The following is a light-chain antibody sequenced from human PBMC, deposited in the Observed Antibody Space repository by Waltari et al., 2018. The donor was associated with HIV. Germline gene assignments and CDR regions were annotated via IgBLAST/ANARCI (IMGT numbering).Light chain of an antibody. CDR1: SSDVGSYTV. V-gene: IGLV2-23*02. CDR2: EVS. Sequence: QSALTQPASVSGSPGQSITIACTGTSSDVGSYTVVFWYQQHPGKAPKLMIYEVSKRPSGVSNRFSGSKSGNTASLTISGLQAEDEADYHCCSYAGSSTYVVFGGGTKLTVL. J-gene: IGLJ2*01. CDR3: CSYAGSSTYVV.